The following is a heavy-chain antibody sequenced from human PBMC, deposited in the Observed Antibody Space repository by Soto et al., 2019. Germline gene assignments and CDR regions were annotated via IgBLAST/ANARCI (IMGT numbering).Heavy chain of an antibody. J-gene: IGHJ6*02. Sequence: PGESLKISCKGSGYSFTSYWIGWVRQMPGKGLEWMGIIYPGDSDTRYSPSFQGQVTISADKSISTAYLQWSSLKASDTAMYYCASQGTYSSSSGGDYGMDVWGQGTTVTVSS. V-gene: IGHV5-51*01. CDR1: GYSFTSYW. D-gene: IGHD6-6*01. CDR3: ASQGTYSSSSGGDYGMDV. CDR2: IYPGDSDT.